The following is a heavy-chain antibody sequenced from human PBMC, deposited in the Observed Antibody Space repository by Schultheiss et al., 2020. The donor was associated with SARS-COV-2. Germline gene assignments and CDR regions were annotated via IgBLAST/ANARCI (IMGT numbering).Heavy chain of an antibody. CDR3: ARDDYDFWSGYYHDY. V-gene: IGHV1-18*01. CDR2: ISAYNGNT. CDR1: GYTFTSYG. Sequence: ASVKVSCKASGYTFTSYGISWVRQAPGQGLEWMGWISAYNGNTNYAQKFQGRVTMTRDTSISTAYMELSRLRSDDTAVYYCARDDYDFWSGYYHDYWGQGTLVTVAS. D-gene: IGHD3-3*01. J-gene: IGHJ4*02.